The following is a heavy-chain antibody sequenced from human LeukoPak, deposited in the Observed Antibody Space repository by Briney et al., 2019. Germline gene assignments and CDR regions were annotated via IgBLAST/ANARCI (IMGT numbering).Heavy chain of an antibody. CDR3: ASGGYCSGNSCPQGY. Sequence: GGSLRLSCAASGFTFSSYAMHWVRQAPGKGLEWVAFIRYDGSYKYYADSVKGRFTISRDNSKNTLYLQMSSLRAEDTAVYYCASGGYCSGNSCPQGYWGQGTLVTVSS. V-gene: IGHV3-30*02. CDR1: GFTFSSYA. D-gene: IGHD2-2*01. J-gene: IGHJ4*02. CDR2: IRYDGSYK.